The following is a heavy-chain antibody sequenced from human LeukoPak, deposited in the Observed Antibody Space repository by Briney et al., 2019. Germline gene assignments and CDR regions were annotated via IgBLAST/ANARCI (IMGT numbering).Heavy chain of an antibody. V-gene: IGHV3-9*01. CDR2: ISWNSGSI. CDR1: GFTFDDYA. J-gene: IGHJ2*01. CDR3: AKDSSGWDTWYFDL. Sequence: GGSLRLSCAASGFTFDDYAMHWVRQAPGKGLEWVSGISWNSGSIGYADSVKGRFTISRDNAKNSLYLQMNSLRAEDTALYYCAKDSSGWDTWYFDLWGRGTLVTVSS. D-gene: IGHD6-19*01.